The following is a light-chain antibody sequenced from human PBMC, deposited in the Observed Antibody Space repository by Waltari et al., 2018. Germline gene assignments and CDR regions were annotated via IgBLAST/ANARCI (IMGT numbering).Light chain of an antibody. J-gene: IGKJ5*01. Sequence: DIQMTQSPSFLSASVGDRVTITCRASQSISSYLNWYQQKPGKAPKLLIYAASSLQSGVPSRFSGSGSGTDFTLTISSLQPGDFATYYCQCGYSTPPTFGQGTRLEIK. CDR1: QSISSY. V-gene: IGKV1-39*02. CDR2: AAS. CDR3: QCGYSTPPT.